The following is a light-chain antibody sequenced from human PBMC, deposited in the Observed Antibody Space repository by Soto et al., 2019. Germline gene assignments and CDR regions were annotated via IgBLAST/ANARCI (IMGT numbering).Light chain of an antibody. CDR2: EVS. CDR1: SSDVGGYNY. J-gene: IGLJ1*01. CDR3: NSYTSKSTGV. Sequence: QSALTQPASVSGSPGQSITISCTGTSSDVGGYNYVSWYQQHPGKAPKLIIYEVSNRPSGVSNRFSGSKSGNTASLTISGLQAEDEADYYCNSYTSKSTGVFGTGPRSPS. V-gene: IGLV2-14*01.